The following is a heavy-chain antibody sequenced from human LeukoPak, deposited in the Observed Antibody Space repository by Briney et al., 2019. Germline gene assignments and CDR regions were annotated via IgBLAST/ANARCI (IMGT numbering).Heavy chain of an antibody. CDR1: GGSISSYY. CDR2: IYYSGST. Sequence: SETLSLTCTVSGGSISSYYWSWIRQPPGKGLEWIGYIYYSGSTNYNPSLKSRVTISVDTSKNQFSLKLSSVTAADTAVYYCARGAYCYDSSGYYYGRYFDLWGRGTLVTVSS. J-gene: IGHJ2*01. V-gene: IGHV4-59*01. D-gene: IGHD3-22*01. CDR3: ARGAYCYDSSGYYYGRYFDL.